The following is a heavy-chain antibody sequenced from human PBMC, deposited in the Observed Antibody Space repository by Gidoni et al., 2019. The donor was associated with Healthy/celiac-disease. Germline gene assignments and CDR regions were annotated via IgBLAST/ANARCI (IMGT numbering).Heavy chain of an antibody. CDR2: IFSNDEK. CDR3: ERIAYYYDSSGYYYGMDV. CDR1: GFSLSNARMC. V-gene: IGHV2-26*01. J-gene: IGHJ6*02. Sequence: QVTLKESGPVLVKPTETLTLTCTVSGFSLSNARMCVSWIRQPPGKALEWLAHIFSNDEKSYSTSLKSRLTISKDTSKSQVVLTMTNMDHVDTATYYCERIAYYYDSSGYYYGMDVWGQGTTVTVSS. D-gene: IGHD3-22*01.